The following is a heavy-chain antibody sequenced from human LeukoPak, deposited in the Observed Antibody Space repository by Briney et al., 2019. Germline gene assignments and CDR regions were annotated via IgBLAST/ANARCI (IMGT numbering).Heavy chain of an antibody. CDR2: IYHSGST. J-gene: IGHJ6*03. CDR3: ARDVGSYYVNTYYYYMDV. CDR1: GGSISSYY. D-gene: IGHD3-10*02. V-gene: IGHV4-59*12. Sequence: SETLSLTCTVSGGSISSYYWSWIRQPPGKGLEWIGEIYHSGSTNYNPSLKSRVTISVDKSKNQFSLKLSSVTAADTAVYYCARDVGSYYVNTYYYYMDVWGKGTTVTVSS.